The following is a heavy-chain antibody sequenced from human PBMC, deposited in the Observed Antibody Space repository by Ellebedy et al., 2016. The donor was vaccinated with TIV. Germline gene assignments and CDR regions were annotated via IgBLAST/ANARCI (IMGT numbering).Heavy chain of an antibody. CDR3: ARLASEWGDY. D-gene: IGHD3-3*01. Sequence: SETLSLXCTVSGGSVSSGSYYWSWIRQPPGKGLEWIGYIYYSGSTNYNPSLKSRVTISVDTSKNQFSLKLSSVTAADTAVYYCARLASEWGDYWGQGTLVTVSS. CDR2: IYYSGST. CDR1: GGSVSSGSYY. V-gene: IGHV4-61*01. J-gene: IGHJ4*02.